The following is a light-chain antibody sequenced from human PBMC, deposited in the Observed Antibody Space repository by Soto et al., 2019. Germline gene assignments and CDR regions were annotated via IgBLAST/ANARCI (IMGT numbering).Light chain of an antibody. CDR2: AAS. V-gene: IGKV1-27*01. Sequence: IRMTQSPSSLSASTGDRVTITCRASQGISSYLAWYQQKPGKAPKLLIYAASTLQSGVPSRFSGSGSGTDFTLTISSLQPEDAATYYCQKYNSAPLTFGGGTKVDIK. CDR1: QGISSY. CDR3: QKYNSAPLT. J-gene: IGKJ4*01.